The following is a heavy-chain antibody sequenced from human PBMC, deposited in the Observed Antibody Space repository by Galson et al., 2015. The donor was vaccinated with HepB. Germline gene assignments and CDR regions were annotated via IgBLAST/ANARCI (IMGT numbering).Heavy chain of an antibody. CDR1: GFTFSSYA. D-gene: IGHD1-26*01. CDR2: ISYDGSNK. Sequence: SLRLSCAASGFTFSSYAMHWVRQAPGKGLEWVAVISYDGSNKYYADSVKGRFTISRDNSKNTLYLQMNSLRAEDTAVYYCARVGGIVGATGPFDIWGQGTMVTVSS. V-gene: IGHV3-30-3*01. CDR3: ARVGGIVGATGPFDI. J-gene: IGHJ3*02.